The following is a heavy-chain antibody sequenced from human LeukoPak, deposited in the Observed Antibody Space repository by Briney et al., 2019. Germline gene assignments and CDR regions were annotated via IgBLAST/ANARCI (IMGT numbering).Heavy chain of an antibody. V-gene: IGHV1-18*04. CDR3: ARDQVFRGYYGSGSYTDRPPFDP. Sequence: ASVKVSCKASGYTFTSYGISWVRQAPGQGLEWMGWISAYNGNTNYAQKLQGRVTMTTDTSTSTAYMELRSLRSDDTAVYYCARDQVFRGYYGSGSYTDRPPFDPWGQGTLVTVSS. D-gene: IGHD3-10*01. CDR2: ISAYNGNT. J-gene: IGHJ5*02. CDR1: GYTFTSYG.